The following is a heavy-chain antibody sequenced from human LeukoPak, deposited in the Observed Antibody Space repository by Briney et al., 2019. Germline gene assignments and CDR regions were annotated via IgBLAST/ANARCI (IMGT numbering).Heavy chain of an antibody. D-gene: IGHD1-26*01. V-gene: IGHV1-69*05. Sequence: SVKVSCKASGGTFSSYAISWVRQAPGQGLEWMGGIIPIFGTASYAQKFQGRVTITTDESTSTAYMELSSLRPEDTAVYYCAREGSGSYGDYYMDVWGKGTTVTVSS. CDR1: GGTFSSYA. J-gene: IGHJ6*03. CDR2: IIPIFGTA. CDR3: AREGSGSYGDYYMDV.